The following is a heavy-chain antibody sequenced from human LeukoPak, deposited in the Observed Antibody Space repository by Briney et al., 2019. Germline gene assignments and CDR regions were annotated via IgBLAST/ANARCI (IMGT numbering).Heavy chain of an antibody. V-gene: IGHV3-9*01. CDR1: GFTFDDYA. Sequence: GRSLRLSCAASGFTFDDYAMHWVRQAPGKGLEWVSGISWNSGSIGYADSVKGRFTISRDNAKNSLYLQMNSLRGEDTALYYCAKGSSLYVDYWGRGTLVTVSS. CDR3: AKGSSLYVDY. J-gene: IGHJ4*02. D-gene: IGHD6-13*01. CDR2: ISWNSGSI.